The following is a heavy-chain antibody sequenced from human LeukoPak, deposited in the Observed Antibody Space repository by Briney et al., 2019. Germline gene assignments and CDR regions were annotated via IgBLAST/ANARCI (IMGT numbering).Heavy chain of an antibody. CDR1: GYTFTGYY. CDR3: ARDKRTAMVLPDY. Sequence: APVKVSCKASGYTFTGYYMHWVRQAPGQGLEWMGWINPNSGGTNYAQKFQGRVTMTRDTSISTAYMELSRLRSDDTAVYYCARDKRTAMVLPDYWGQGTLVTVSS. V-gene: IGHV1-2*02. D-gene: IGHD5-18*01. CDR2: INPNSGGT. J-gene: IGHJ4*02.